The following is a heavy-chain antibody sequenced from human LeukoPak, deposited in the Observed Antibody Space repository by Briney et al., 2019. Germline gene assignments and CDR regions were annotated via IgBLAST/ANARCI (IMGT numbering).Heavy chain of an antibody. CDR3: TRANYYDSARWFDP. D-gene: IGHD3-22*01. CDR2: IRSKAYGGTT. V-gene: IGHV3-49*03. J-gene: IGHJ5*02. CDR1: GFTFGDYA. Sequence: GGSLRLSCTASGFTFGDYAMSWFRQAPGKGLEWVGFIRSKAYGGTTEYAASVKGRFTISRDDSKSIAYLQMNSLKTEDTAVYYCTRANYYDSARWFDPWGQGTLVTVSS.